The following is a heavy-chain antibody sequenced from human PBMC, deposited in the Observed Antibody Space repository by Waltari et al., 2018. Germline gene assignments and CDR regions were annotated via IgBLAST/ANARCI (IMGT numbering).Heavy chain of an antibody. CDR2: IYYSGST. CDR1: GGSISSYY. Sequence: QVQLQESGPGLVKPSETLSLTCTVSGGSISSYYWSWIRQPPGKGLEWIGYIYYSGSTTYNPSLKSRVTISVDTSKNQFSLKLSSVTAADTAVYYCARDPRSGSYSGGAFDIWGQGTMVTVSS. V-gene: IGHV4-59*01. CDR3: ARDPRSGSYSGGAFDI. J-gene: IGHJ3*02. D-gene: IGHD1-26*01.